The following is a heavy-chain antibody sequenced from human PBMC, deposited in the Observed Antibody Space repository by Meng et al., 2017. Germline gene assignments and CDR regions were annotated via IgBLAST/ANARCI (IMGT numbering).Heavy chain of an antibody. J-gene: IGHJ4*02. D-gene: IGHD3-22*01. V-gene: IGHV1-2*06. CDR1: GYTFTGYY. CDR2: INPNSGGT. Sequence: ASVKVSCKASGYTFTGYYMHWVRQAPGQGLEWMGRINPNSGGTNYAQKFQGRVTMTRDTSISTAYMELSRLRSDDTAVYYCARGYYYDSSGYLLFDYWGQGTLVTVSS. CDR3: ARGYYYDSSGYLLFDY.